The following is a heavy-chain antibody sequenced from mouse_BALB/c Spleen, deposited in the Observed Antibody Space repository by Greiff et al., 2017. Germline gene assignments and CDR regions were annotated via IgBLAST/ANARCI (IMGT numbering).Heavy chain of an antibody. CDR3: ARYDYDGFDY. V-gene: IGHV14-3*02. CDR2: IDPANGNT. J-gene: IGHJ2*01. D-gene: IGHD2-4*01. CDR1: GFNIKDTY. Sequence: EVHLVESGAELVKPGASVKLSCTASGFNIKDTYMHWVKQRPEQGLEWIGRIDPANGNTKYDPKFQGKATITADTSSNTAYLQLSSLTSEDTAVYYCARYDYDGFDYWGQGTTLTVSA.